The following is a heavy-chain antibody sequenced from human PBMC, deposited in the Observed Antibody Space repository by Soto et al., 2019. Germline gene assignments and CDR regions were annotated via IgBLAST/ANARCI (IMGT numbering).Heavy chain of an antibody. Sequence: ASVKVSCKASGYTFTSYGINWVRQAPGQGLEWMGWISAYNGNTNYAQKLQGRVTMTTDTSTSTAYMELRSLRSDDTAVYYCARPYNWNYNYYGMDVWGQGTTVTVS. D-gene: IGHD1-20*01. CDR2: ISAYNGNT. CDR1: GYTFTSYG. CDR3: ARPYNWNYNYYGMDV. V-gene: IGHV1-18*01. J-gene: IGHJ6*02.